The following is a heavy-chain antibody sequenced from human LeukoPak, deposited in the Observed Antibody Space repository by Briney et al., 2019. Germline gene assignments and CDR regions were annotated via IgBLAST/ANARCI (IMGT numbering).Heavy chain of an antibody. CDR2: ISGSGGST. V-gene: IGHV3-23*01. CDR3: AKDRAPFYYDSSGYVDY. CDR1: GFTFSSYA. J-gene: IGHJ4*02. Sequence: GGSLRLSCAAFGFTFSSYAVSWVRQALGKGLEWVSAISGSGGSTYYADSVKGRFTISRDNSKNTLYLQMNSLRAEDTAVYYCAKDRAPFYYDSSGYVDYWGQGTLVTVSS. D-gene: IGHD3-22*01.